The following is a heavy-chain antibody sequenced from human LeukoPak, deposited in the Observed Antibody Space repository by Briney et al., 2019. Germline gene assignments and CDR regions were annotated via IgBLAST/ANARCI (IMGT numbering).Heavy chain of an antibody. CDR1: GYTLTELS. V-gene: IGHV1-24*01. D-gene: IGHD3-16*01. CDR3: ATEALESRLGVDY. J-gene: IGHJ4*02. Sequence: AASVKVSCKVSGYTLTELSMHWVRQAPGKGLEWMGGFDPEDGETIYAQKFQGRVTTTEDTSTDTAYMELSSLRSEDTAVYYCATEALESRLGVDYWGQGTLVTVSS. CDR2: FDPEDGET.